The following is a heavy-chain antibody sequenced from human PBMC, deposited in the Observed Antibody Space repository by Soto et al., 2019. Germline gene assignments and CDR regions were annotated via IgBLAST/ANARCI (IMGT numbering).Heavy chain of an antibody. Sequence: QVQLVQSGAEVKKPGASAKVSCRASGYTFTSYVISWVRQAPGQGLEWMGWISAYNGNTNFAQKLQGRATMTTDTSTSTAYMGLRSLRSDDTAVYYCARVEATVAGPYGMDVWGQGTTVTVSS. CDR2: ISAYNGNT. CDR3: ARVEATVAGPYGMDV. V-gene: IGHV1-18*01. J-gene: IGHJ6*02. CDR1: GYTFTSYV. D-gene: IGHD6-19*01.